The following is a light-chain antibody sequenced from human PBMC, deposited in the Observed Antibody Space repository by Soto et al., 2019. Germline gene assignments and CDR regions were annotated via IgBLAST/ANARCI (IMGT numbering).Light chain of an antibody. J-gene: IGKJ1*01. CDR3: HQRQSWPRT. Sequence: EIVLTQSPATLSAFPGDRVTLSCRASQALNTRLAWYQHKPGQAPRILIYLTSNRAAGVPARFSAWGSETDFTLTISDVEPEDFAVYYCHQRQSWPRTFGQGTKVEIK. CDR1: QALNTR. V-gene: IGKV3-11*01. CDR2: LTS.